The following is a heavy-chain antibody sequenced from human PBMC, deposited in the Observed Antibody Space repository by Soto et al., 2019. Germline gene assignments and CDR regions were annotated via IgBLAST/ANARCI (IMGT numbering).Heavy chain of an antibody. CDR1: GGTFSSYT. J-gene: IGHJ6*03. CDR2: IIPILGIA. V-gene: IGHV1-69*02. CDR3: ARGRSGYYYYMDV. Sequence: SVKVSCKASGGTFSSYTISWVRQAPGQGLEWMGRIIPILGIANYAQKFQGRVTITADKSTSTAYMELSSLRSEDTAVYYCARGRSGYYYYMDVWGKGTTVTVSS. D-gene: IGHD2-15*01.